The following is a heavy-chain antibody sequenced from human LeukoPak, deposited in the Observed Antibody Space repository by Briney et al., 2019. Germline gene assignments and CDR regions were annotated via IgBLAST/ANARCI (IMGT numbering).Heavy chain of an antibody. V-gene: IGHV3-30-3*01. CDR1: GFTFSTYT. J-gene: IGHJ4*02. CDR2: ISYEGSKQ. D-gene: IGHD6-19*01. CDR3: ARAPYTSGWYFAFDY. Sequence: GGSLRLSCAASGFTFSTYTIHWVRQAPGKGLVWVALISYEGSKQNYADSVKGRFTISRDNSQNTLYLEMSGLRTEDTAVYYCARAPYTSGWYFAFDYWGQGTLVTVSS.